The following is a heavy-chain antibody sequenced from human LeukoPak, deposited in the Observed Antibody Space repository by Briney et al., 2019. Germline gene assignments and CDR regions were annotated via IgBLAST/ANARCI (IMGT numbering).Heavy chain of an antibody. CDR1: GGFISSYY. CDR3: ASAMAEDLYYYYVDV. J-gene: IGHJ6*03. Sequence: KPSETLSLTCTVSGGFISSYYWTWIRQPPGKGLEWIGYIYYSGSTNYNPSLKSRVTISVDTSKNQFSLNLSSVTAADTAVYYCASAMAEDLYYYYVDVWGKGTTVTVSS. V-gene: IGHV4-59*01. CDR2: IYYSGST. D-gene: IGHD1-14*01.